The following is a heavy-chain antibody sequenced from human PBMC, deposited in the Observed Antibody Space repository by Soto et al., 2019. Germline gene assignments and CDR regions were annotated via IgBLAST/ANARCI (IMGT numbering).Heavy chain of an antibody. J-gene: IGHJ1*01. D-gene: IGHD3-22*01. CDR2: IYQSGRT. Sequence: SETLSLTCAVSAYSISSGYYWCWIRQPPGKGLEWIGSIYQSGRTYYNPSLKSRVTISVDTSKNQFSLKLSSVHAADTPVHYCPRDGDYARSGYWYWGQGTLVTV. V-gene: IGHV4-38-2*02. CDR3: PRDGDYARSGYWY. CDR1: AYSISSGYY.